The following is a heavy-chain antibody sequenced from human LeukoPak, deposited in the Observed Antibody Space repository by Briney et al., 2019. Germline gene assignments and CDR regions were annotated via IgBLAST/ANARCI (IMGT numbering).Heavy chain of an antibody. CDR3: ARLADTTC. Sequence: GASLQISCKGSGYTFTNYWVARVRQLPGIGLEWVGSIWPDDSDTRYSPSFRGQVTFSADNSISTAFLQWSSLKASDTAIYFCARLADTTCWGQGTLVTVSS. CDR1: GYTFTNYW. V-gene: IGHV5-51*01. CDR2: IWPDDSDT. D-gene: IGHD2-2*01. J-gene: IGHJ4*02.